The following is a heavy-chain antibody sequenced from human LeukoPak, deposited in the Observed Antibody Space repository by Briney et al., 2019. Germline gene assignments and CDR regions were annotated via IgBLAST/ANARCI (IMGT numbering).Heavy chain of an antibody. CDR2: INPKSGAT. Sequence: ASVKVSCKASGYDFSGHFIHWLRQAPGQGLEWMWWINPKSGATIYTQKFQGRVFLTRDTAISTVYMELRWLKADDTAVYYCAREVLLYGLDVWGNGTTVIIS. J-gene: IGHJ6*03. D-gene: IGHD2/OR15-2a*01. V-gene: IGHV1-2*02. CDR1: GYDFSGHF. CDR3: AREVLLYGLDV.